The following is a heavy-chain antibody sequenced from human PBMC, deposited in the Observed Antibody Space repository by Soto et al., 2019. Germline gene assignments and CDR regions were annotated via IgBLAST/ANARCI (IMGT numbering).Heavy chain of an antibody. J-gene: IGHJ3*02. CDR3: ARGADIMATTGDAFDI. Sequence: SETLSLTCAVSGHSISNGYYWGWIRQPPGKGLEWIGNVHHNENTYYNPSLKSRVTISLHTSKNQFSLKVTSVTAADTAVYYCARGADIMATTGDAFDIWGQGTMVTVSS. V-gene: IGHV4-38-2*01. CDR2: VHHNENT. CDR1: GHSISNGYY. D-gene: IGHD5-12*01.